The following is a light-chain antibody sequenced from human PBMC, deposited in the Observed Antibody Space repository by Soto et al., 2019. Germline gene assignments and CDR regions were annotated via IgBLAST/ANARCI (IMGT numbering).Light chain of an antibody. CDR3: QQCGSSPRT. Sequence: EIVLTQSPGTLSLSPGERATLSCRTSQSIRDSYLAWYQQKPGQAPRLLIYDASNRAAGVPDRFSGSGSGTDFTLTISRLEPEDFAVYYCQQCGSSPRTFGQGTKVDIK. V-gene: IGKV3-20*01. J-gene: IGKJ1*01. CDR2: DAS. CDR1: QSIRDSY.